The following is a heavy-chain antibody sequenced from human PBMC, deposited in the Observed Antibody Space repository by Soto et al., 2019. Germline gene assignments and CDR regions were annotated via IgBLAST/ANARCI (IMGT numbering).Heavy chain of an antibody. CDR2: ISGSGGST. V-gene: IGHV3-23*01. Sequence: EVQLLESGGGLVQPGGSLRLSCAASGFTFSSYAMSWVRQAPGKGLEWVSAISGSGGSTYYADSVKGRFTISRDNSKNTLYLQMNSLRAEDTAVYYCAKDGMDSSSWYEWFDPWGQGTLVTVSS. CDR1: GFTFSSYA. D-gene: IGHD6-13*01. J-gene: IGHJ5*02. CDR3: AKDGMDSSSWYEWFDP.